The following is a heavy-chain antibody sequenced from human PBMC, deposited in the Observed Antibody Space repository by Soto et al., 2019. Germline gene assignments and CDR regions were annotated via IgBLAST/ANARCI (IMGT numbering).Heavy chain of an antibody. D-gene: IGHD2-2*01. Sequence: SETLSLTCAVYGGSFSGYYWGWIRQPPGKGLEWIGKINHSGSTNYNPSLKSRVTISVDTSKNQFSLKLSSVTAADTAVYYCARGLYCSSTSCAPWGGYFDYWGQGTLVT. J-gene: IGHJ4*02. V-gene: IGHV4-34*01. CDR2: INHSGST. CDR1: GGSFSGYY. CDR3: ARGLYCSSTSCAPWGGYFDY.